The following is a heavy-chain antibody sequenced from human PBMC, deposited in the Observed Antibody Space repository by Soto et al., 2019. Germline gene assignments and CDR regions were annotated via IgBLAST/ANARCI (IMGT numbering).Heavy chain of an antibody. V-gene: IGHV1-69*13. Sequence: SVKVSCKASGGTFSSYAISWVRQAPGQGLEWMGGIIPIFGTANYAQKFQGRVTITADESTSTAYMELSSLGSENTAVYYCARDAQLSDSSGYHHADFDYWGQGTLVTVSS. CDR1: GGTFSSYA. CDR3: ARDAQLSDSSGYHHADFDY. CDR2: IIPIFGTA. D-gene: IGHD3-22*01. J-gene: IGHJ4*02.